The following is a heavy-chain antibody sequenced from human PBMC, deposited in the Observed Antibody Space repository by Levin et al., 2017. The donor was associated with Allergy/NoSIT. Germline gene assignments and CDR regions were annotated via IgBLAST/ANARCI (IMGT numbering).Heavy chain of an antibody. Sequence: GGSLRLSCKASGYSLTGYYLHWVRQAPGQGLEWMGRINPNTGGTNYAQKFKGRVTMTRDTSISTAYMELNRLSFDDMAVYYCARALQHYDCSAYYPPFFDYSGQGTLLTVSS. CDR3: ARALQHYDCSAYYPPFFDY. V-gene: IGHV1-2*06. CDR1: GYSLTGYY. D-gene: IGHD3-22*01. CDR2: INPNTGGT. J-gene: IGHJ4*02.